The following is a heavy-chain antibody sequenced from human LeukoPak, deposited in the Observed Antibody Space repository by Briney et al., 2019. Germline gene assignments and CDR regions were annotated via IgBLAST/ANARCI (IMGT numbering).Heavy chain of an antibody. D-gene: IGHD3-10*01. CDR1: GGSFSGYY. CDR3: ARGRLPTWAPVGDYYYGMDV. J-gene: IGHJ6*02. CDR2: INHSGST. V-gene: IGHV4-34*01. Sequence: SETLSLTCAVYGGSFSGYYWSWIRQPPGKGLERIGEINHSGSTNYNPSLKSRVTISVDTSKNQFSLKLSSVTAADTAVYYCARGRLPTWAPVGDYYYGMDVWGQGTTVTVSS.